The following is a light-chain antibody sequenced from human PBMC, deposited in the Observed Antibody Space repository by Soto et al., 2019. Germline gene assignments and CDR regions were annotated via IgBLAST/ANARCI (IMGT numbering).Light chain of an antibody. CDR2: EVS. Sequence: QSALTQPPSASGSPGQSVTISCTGSSSDVGDYNLVSWYQQHPGKAPKLIIYEVSKRPSGVPDRFSGSKSGNTASLAVSGLQAEDEADYYCSSFAGSNNLVFGGGTQLTVL. CDR3: SSFAGSNNLV. J-gene: IGLJ2*01. V-gene: IGLV2-8*01. CDR1: SSDVGDYNL.